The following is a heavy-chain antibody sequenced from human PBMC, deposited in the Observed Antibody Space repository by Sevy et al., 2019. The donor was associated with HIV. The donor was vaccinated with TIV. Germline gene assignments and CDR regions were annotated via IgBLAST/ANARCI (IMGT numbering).Heavy chain of an antibody. J-gene: IGHJ3*02. CDR1: GGTFGTYS. CDR2: IIPIFHSA. V-gene: IGHV1-69*13. D-gene: IGHD3-16*01. CDR3: ARDRDITFRGGDAFDI. Sequence: AAVKVSCKASGGTFGTYSLSWLGQAPGQGFERMGGIIPIFHSANYAQNFQGRVTITADESTSIAYMELSSLRHEDSTVYYCARDRDITFRGGDAFDIWGHGTPVTVSS.